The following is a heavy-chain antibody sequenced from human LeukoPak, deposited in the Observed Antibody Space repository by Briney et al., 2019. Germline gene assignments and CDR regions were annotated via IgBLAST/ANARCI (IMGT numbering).Heavy chain of an antibody. V-gene: IGHV3-53*01. D-gene: IGHD2-2*01. CDR1: GFTVSSNY. J-gene: IGHJ6*03. Sequence: GGSLRLSCAASGFTVSSNYMSWVRQAPGKGLEWVSVIYSGGSTYYADSVKGRFTVSRDNSKNTLYLQMNSLRAEDTAVYYCARKYHIVVVPAAMEGFNYYYYYMDVWGKGTTVTVSS. CDR3: ARKYHIVVVPAAMEGFNYYYYYMDV. CDR2: IYSGGST.